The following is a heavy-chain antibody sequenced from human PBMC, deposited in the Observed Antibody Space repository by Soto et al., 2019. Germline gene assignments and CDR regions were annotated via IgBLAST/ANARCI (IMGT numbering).Heavy chain of an antibody. CDR1: GFTFSSYA. CDR2: ISGSGGST. D-gene: IGHD3-22*01. Sequence: GGSLRLSCAASGFTFSSYAMSWVRQAPGKGLEWVSAISGSGGSTYYADSVKGRFTISRDNSKNTLYLQMNSLRAEDTAVYYCAKARPDGFYDSSGYYYLAIWGQGTMVTVS. CDR3: AKARPDGFYDSSGYYYLAI. V-gene: IGHV3-23*01. J-gene: IGHJ3*02.